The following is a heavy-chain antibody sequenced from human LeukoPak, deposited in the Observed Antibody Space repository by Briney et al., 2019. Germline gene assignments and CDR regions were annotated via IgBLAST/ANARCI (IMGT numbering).Heavy chain of an antibody. CDR2: TYYRSKWYD. Sequence: SQPLSLTCAISGDSVSSNSAAWNWIRQSPSRGLEWLGRTYYRSKWYDAYAESVKGRITIKADTSRNQFSLQLDSVTPEDTAVYYCARGHGGYIDSWGQGTLVTVSS. J-gene: IGHJ5*01. CDR3: ARGHGGYIDS. V-gene: IGHV6-1*01. CDR1: GDSVSSNSAA. D-gene: IGHD5-12*01.